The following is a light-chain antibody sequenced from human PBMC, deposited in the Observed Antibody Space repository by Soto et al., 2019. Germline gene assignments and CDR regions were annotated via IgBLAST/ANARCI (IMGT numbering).Light chain of an antibody. J-gene: IGKJ4*01. CDR2: VAS. CDR1: QSINIY. V-gene: IGKV1-39*01. CDR3: QQSFSTPQT. Sequence: DIQMIQSPSSLSASVGDSVTLTCRASQSINIYLSWYQQKPGKAPKLLINVASTLQGGVPSRFSGSGSGTDFTLAISSLQPEDSATYYCQQSFSTPQTFGGGTRVEIK.